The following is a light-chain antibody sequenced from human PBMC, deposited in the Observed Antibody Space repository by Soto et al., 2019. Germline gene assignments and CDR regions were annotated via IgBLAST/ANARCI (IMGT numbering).Light chain of an antibody. CDR1: QRGTSNY. CDR2: GPS. J-gene: IGKJ4*01. V-gene: IGKV3-20*01. Sequence: EIVLTQSPGTLSLSPGERATLSCRASQRGTSNYLAWYQQTPGQAPRLLIYGPSSRATGIPDRFSGSGSGTDFTLTISRLEPEDFAVYSCQQYGSLPLTFGGGTRVEIK. CDR3: QQYGSLPLT.